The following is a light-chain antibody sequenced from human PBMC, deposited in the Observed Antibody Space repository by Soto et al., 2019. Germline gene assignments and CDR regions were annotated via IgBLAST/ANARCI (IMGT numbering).Light chain of an antibody. CDR3: SSYTSSSTLYV. Sequence: QSVLTQPASVSGSPGQSITISCTGSSTDVGGYNHVSWYQQHPGKAPKLMIYEVSNRPSGVSNRFSGSKSGNTASLTISGLQAEDEADYCCSSYTSSSTLYVFGTGTKVTVL. CDR2: EVS. V-gene: IGLV2-14*01. CDR1: STDVGGYNH. J-gene: IGLJ1*01.